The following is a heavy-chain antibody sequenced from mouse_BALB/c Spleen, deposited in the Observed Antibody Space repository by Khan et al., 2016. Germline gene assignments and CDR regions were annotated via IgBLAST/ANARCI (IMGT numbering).Heavy chain of an antibody. J-gene: IGHJ3*01. CDR2: ISSGGTYT. CDR1: GFTFSSYA. CDR3: TRDGTVPGFAY. Sequence: EVELVESGGGLVKPGGSLKLSCAASGFTFSSYAMSWVRQTPEKRLEWVATISSGGTYTYYPDSVKGRFTISRDNAKNTLYLQMRSLRSEDTAMYYCTRDGTVPGFAYWGQGTLVTVSA. V-gene: IGHV5-6-4*01. D-gene: IGHD1-1*01.